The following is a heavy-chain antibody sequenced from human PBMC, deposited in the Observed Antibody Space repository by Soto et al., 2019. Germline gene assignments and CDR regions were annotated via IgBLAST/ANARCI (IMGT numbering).Heavy chain of an antibody. Sequence: EVQLVESGGGLVQPGGSLRLSCAASGLTLGDYWMNWVRQAPGKGLEWVDNIKKDGSEKNYVDAVKGRFTISRDNAKNSLFLQINSMRGEDPAVYYCAGGPGWEYEFWGSGTKVNVSS. CDR2: IKKDGSEK. J-gene: IGHJ4*02. CDR1: GLTLGDYW. V-gene: IGHV3-7*05. CDR3: AGGPGWEYEF. D-gene: IGHD6-19*01.